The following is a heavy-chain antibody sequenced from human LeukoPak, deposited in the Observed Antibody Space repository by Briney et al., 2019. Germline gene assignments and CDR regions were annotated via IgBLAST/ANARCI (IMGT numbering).Heavy chain of an antibody. Sequence: GSLRLSCAASAFSFSSFSMNWSRQPPGKGLEWVSSIDSSGGYMFYSDSMKDRFIISIDNAKNSLYLQKNSLRAEDTAVDYCTKVRFGVMARYYFDSWGQGTLVTVSS. V-gene: IGHV3-21*04. CDR3: TKVRFGVMARYYFDS. CDR2: IDSSGGYM. D-gene: IGHD3-10*01. CDR1: AFSFSSFS. J-gene: IGHJ4*02.